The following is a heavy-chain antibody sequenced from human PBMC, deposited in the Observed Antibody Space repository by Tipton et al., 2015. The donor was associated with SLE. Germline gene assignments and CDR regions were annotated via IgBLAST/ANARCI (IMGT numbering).Heavy chain of an antibody. CDR3: ARQRMGAFDF. V-gene: IGHV4-39*07. CDR2: FYYSGKT. J-gene: IGHJ4*02. D-gene: IGHD3-16*01. Sequence: TLSLTCTVSRVSIRSSNYHWGWIRQSPGKGREWIGSFYYSGKTYYNPSLNSRVTISADTSKNHFSLKLSSVTAADTAVYYCARQRMGAFDFWGPGTLVTVSS. CDR1: RVSIRSSNYH.